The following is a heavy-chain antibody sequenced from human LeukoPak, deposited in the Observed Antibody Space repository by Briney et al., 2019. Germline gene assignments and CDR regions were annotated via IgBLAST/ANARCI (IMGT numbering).Heavy chain of an antibody. Sequence: PGGSLRLSCAASGFTVSSNYMSWVRQAPGKGLEWVSVIYSGGSTYYADSVKGRFTISRDNSKNTLYLQMNSLRAEHTAVYYCAANVDTAGYFDYWGQGTLVTVSS. V-gene: IGHV3-53*01. J-gene: IGHJ4*02. CDR2: IYSGGST. CDR3: AANVDTAGYFDY. D-gene: IGHD5-18*01. CDR1: GFTVSSNY.